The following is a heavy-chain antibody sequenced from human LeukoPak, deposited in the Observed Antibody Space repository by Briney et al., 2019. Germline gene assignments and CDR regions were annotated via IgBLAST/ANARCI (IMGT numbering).Heavy chain of an antibody. D-gene: IGHD1-26*01. CDR2: MNPNSGNT. Sequence: ASVEVSCKASGYTFTSYDINWVRQATGQGLEWMGWMNPNSGNTGYAQKFQGRVTMTRNTSISTAYMELSSLRSEDTAVYYCARLAARRGSYTDYWGQGTLVTVSS. CDR1: GYTFTSYD. J-gene: IGHJ4*02. V-gene: IGHV1-8*01. CDR3: ARLAARRGSYTDY.